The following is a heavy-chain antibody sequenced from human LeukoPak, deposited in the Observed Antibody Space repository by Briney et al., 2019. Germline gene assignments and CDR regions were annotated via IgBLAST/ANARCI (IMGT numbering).Heavy chain of an antibody. CDR2: IREDGSVK. D-gene: IGHD1-14*01. V-gene: IGHV3-7*01. J-gene: IGHJ4*02. Sequence: GGSLRLSCAASGFTFSDSWMNWVRQAPGKGLEWVANIREDGSVKNYVGSVKGRFTISRDNAKNSLSLQMKSLRVEDTAIYYCARDPGRGGKATMDYWGQGTLVTVSS. CDR1: GFTFSDSW. CDR3: ARDPGRGGKATMDY.